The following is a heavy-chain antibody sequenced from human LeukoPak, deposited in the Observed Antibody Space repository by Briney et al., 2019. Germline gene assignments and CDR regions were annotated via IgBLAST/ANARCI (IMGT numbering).Heavy chain of an antibody. V-gene: IGHV3-21*01. D-gene: IGHD3-3*01. Sequence: GGSLRLSCAASGFTFSSYSMNWVRQAPGKGLEWVSSISSSSSYIYYADSVKGRFTISRDNAKNSLYLQMNSLRAEDTAVYYCAGDGWDTILNWFDPWGQGTLVTVSS. CDR3: AGDGWDTILNWFDP. CDR2: ISSSSSYI. J-gene: IGHJ5*02. CDR1: GFTFSSYS.